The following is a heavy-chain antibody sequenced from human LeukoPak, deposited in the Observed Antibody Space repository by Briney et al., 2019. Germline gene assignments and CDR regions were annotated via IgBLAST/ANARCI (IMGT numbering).Heavy chain of an antibody. D-gene: IGHD6-19*01. J-gene: IGHJ4*02. V-gene: IGHV5-10-1*01. CDR3: ARSPQWLFYFDY. CDR1: GGTFSSYA. Sequence: KVSCKASGGTFSSYAISWVRQMPGKGLEWMGRVDPSDSYTNYSPSFQGHVTISADKSISTAYLQWSSLKASDTAMYYCARSPQWLFYFDYWGQGTLVTVSS. CDR2: VDPSDSYT.